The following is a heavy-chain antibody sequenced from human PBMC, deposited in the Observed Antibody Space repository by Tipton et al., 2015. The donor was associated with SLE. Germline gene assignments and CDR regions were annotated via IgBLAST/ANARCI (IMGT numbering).Heavy chain of an antibody. J-gene: IGHJ4*02. CDR3: AKFSTGWDFDS. CDR1: GFTLSDYY. Sequence: SLRLSCAASGFTLSDYYMSWIRQAPGKGLEWISYISRTTSLIYYADSVKGRFTISRDSSKNSLYLQMNSLRAEDTAMYFCAKFSTGWDFDSWGQGTLVTVSS. V-gene: IGHV3-11*04. D-gene: IGHD6-25*01. CDR2: ISRTTSLI.